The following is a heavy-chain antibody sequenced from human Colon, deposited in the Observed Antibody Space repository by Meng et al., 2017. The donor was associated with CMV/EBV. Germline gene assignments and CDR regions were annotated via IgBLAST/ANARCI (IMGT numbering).Heavy chain of an antibody. CDR3: ARGDNRGHQTLRS. Sequence: VQLVQSGPEVKKPGASVKFPCKPSGYTFTGYYMHWVRQAPGQGLEWMGRINPSNGDTDYAQRFQGRVTMTRDTSITTAYMDLNWLNSDDTAVYYCARGDNRGHQTLRSWGQGALVTVSS. J-gene: IGHJ5*02. D-gene: IGHD3-10*01. CDR2: INPSNGDT. V-gene: IGHV1-2*06. CDR1: GYTFTGYY.